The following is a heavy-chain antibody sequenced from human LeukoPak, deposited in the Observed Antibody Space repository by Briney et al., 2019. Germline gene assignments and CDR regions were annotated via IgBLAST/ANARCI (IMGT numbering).Heavy chain of an antibody. CDR3: AKDLRTTSGLGFFDY. V-gene: IGHV3-21*01. CDR1: GFTFSSYS. Sequence: PGGSLRLSCAASGFTFSSYSMNWVRQAPGKGLEWVSSISSSSRYIYYADSVKGRFTISRDNAKNSLYLQMNSLRAEDTAVYYCAKDLRTTSGLGFFDYWGQGTLVTVSS. CDR2: ISSSSRYI. J-gene: IGHJ4*02. D-gene: IGHD4-17*01.